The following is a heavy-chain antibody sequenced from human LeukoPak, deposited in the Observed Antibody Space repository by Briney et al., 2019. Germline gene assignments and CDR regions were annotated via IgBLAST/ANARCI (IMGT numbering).Heavy chain of an antibody. CDR1: GGSISSYY. J-gene: IGHJ5*02. CDR2: IYYSGST. Sequence: TSETLSLTCTVSGGSISSYYWSWIRQPPGKGLEWIGYIYYSGSTNYNPSLKSRVTISVDTSKNQFSLKLSSVTAADTAVYYCARHNPYCSGGSCYARYWFDPWGQGTLVTVSS. CDR3: ARHNPYCSGGSCYARYWFDP. D-gene: IGHD2-15*01. V-gene: IGHV4-59*08.